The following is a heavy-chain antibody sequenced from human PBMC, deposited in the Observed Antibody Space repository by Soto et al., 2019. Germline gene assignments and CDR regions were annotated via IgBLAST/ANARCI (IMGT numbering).Heavy chain of an antibody. V-gene: IGHV3-33*01. CDR1: GFTFTSYG. D-gene: IGHD3-22*01. J-gene: IGHJ4*02. CDR3: ARENYYDTSGLDY. Sequence: GGSLRLSCAASGFTFTSYGMHLVRQAPGKGLEWVAGIWYDGNSKHYGDSVKGRFTISRDNSKNTLYLEMNSLRGDDTAVYYCARENYYDTSGLDYWGQGTLVTVSS. CDR2: IWYDGNSK.